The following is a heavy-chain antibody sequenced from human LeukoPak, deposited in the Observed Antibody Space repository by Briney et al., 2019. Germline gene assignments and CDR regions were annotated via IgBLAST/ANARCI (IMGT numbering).Heavy chain of an antibody. CDR1: GFTFSSYS. V-gene: IGHV3-21*01. Sequence: GGSLRLSCAAYGFTFSSYSMNWVRQAPGKGLEWVSSISSSSSYIYYADSVKGRFTISRDNAKNSLYLQMNSLRAEDTAVYYCAGDPPPYYYDSSGFATHVDYWGQGTLVTVSS. D-gene: IGHD3-22*01. J-gene: IGHJ4*02. CDR2: ISSSSSYI. CDR3: AGDPPPYYYDSSGFATHVDY.